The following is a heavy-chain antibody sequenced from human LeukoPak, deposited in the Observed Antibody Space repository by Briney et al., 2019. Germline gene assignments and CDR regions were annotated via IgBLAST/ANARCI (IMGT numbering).Heavy chain of an antibody. CDR2: KNPNMGNT. CDR1: GYTFTSYD. D-gene: IGHD3-22*01. CDR3: ARGYYYDSSGYYYSAFDI. J-gene: IGHJ3*02. Sequence: GASVKVSGKASGYTFTSYDINWVRQATGQGLEWMGWKNPNMGNTGYAPKFERRVTMTRNTSISTAYMELGSLRSEDTAVNYCARGYYYDSSGYYYSAFDIWGQGTMVTVSS. V-gene: IGHV1-8*01.